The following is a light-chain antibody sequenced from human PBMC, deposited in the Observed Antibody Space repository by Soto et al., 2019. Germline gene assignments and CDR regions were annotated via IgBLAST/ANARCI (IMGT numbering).Light chain of an antibody. CDR1: QSVRSNY. CDR2: GAS. V-gene: IGKV3-20*01. Sequence: EFVLTQSPGTLSLSPGERATLSCRASQSVRSNYLAWYQQKPGQSPRLLIYGASNRATGIPDRFSGSGSGTDFTLTISRLEPEDFEVVDGQHYDSSAYTFGQGTTLEIK. J-gene: IGKJ2*01. CDR3: QHYDSSAYT.